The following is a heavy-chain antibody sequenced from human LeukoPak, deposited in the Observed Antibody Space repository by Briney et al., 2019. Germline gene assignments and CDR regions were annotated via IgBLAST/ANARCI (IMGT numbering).Heavy chain of an antibody. CDR3: ARGYCSGGSCYSYFDY. CDR1: GGSISSSNW. CDR2: IYHSGST. V-gene: IGHV4-4*02. J-gene: IGHJ4*02. D-gene: IGHD2-15*01. Sequence: SETLSLTCAVSGGSISSSNWWSWVRQPPGKGLEWIGEIYHSGSTNYNPSLKSRVTISVDKSKNQFSLKLSSVTAADTAVYYCARGYCSGGSCYSYFDYWGQGTLVTVSS.